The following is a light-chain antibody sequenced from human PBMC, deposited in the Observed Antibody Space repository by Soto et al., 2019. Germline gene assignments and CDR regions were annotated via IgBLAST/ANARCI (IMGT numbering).Light chain of an antibody. CDR3: QQRYNWPWT. V-gene: IGKV3-11*01. CDR2: DAS. Sequence: EIVFTQSPGTLSLSPGERATLSCRASQSIRNFLAWYQQKPGQAPRLLIYDASNRDTGIPPRFSGSGSGTDFTLAISGLEPEDFAVYYCQQRYNWPWTFGQGTKVDI. J-gene: IGKJ1*01. CDR1: QSIRNF.